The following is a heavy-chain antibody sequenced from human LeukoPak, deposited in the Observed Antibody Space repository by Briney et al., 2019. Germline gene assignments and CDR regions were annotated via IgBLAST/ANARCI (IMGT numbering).Heavy chain of an antibody. V-gene: IGHV3-64*01. D-gene: IGHD3-10*01. CDR2: ISNNGGTT. CDR1: GFTFSSYA. J-gene: IGHJ4*02. CDR3: ARVNGSGSYYDY. Sequence: GVSLRLSCAASGFTFSSYAMHWVRQDPGKGLEYVSAISNNGGTTYYANSVRGRFTISRDNSKNTLYLQMGSLRAEDKAVYYCARVNGSGSYYDYWGQGTLVTVSS.